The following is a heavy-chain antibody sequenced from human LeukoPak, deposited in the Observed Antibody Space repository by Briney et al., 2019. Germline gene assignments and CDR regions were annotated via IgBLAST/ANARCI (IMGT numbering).Heavy chain of an antibody. CDR3: AREVVVITSPYFDY. D-gene: IGHD3-22*01. J-gene: IGHJ4*02. CDR1: GFTFSSYS. CDR2: ISSSSSTI. V-gene: IGHV3-48*04. Sequence: PGGSLRLSCAASGFTFSSYSMNWVRQAPGKGLEWVSYISSSSSTIYYADSVKGRFTISRDNAKNSLYLQMNSLRAEDTAVYYCAREVVVITSPYFDYWGRGTLVTVSS.